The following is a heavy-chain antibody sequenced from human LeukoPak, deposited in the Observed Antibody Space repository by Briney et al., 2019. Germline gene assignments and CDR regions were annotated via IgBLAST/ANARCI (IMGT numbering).Heavy chain of an antibody. CDR3: ARSNSGSYRELDY. CDR2: IYTSGIT. Sequence: SQTLSLTCTVSGGSISSGGYYWSWIRQHPGKGLEWIGRIYTSGITNYNSSLMSRATISIDTSKNQFSLKLSSVTAADTAVYYCARSNSGSYRELDYWGQGALVTVSS. CDR1: GGSISSGGYY. J-gene: IGHJ4*02. V-gene: IGHV4-61*02. D-gene: IGHD1-26*01.